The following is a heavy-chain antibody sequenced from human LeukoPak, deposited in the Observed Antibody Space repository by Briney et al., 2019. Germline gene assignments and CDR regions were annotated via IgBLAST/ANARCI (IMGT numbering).Heavy chain of an antibody. J-gene: IGHJ4*02. CDR3: ARQSSFTYYFDS. V-gene: IGHV4-31*03. Sequence: SETLSLTCTVSGGSISSGGYSWSWIRQHPGKGLEWIGYIYYSGSTYYNPSLKSRVAISVDTSKNQFSLKLSSVTAADTAVYYCARQSSFTYYFDSWGQGTLVIVSS. CDR1: GGSISSGGYS. CDR2: IYYSGST.